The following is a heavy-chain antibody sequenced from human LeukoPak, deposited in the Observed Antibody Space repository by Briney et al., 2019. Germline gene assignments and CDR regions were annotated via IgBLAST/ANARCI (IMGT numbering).Heavy chain of an antibody. J-gene: IGHJ6*02. CDR1: GGSISSNSYY. D-gene: IGHD1-14*01. CDR3: ARCEPDYYYGMDV. Sequence: PSETLSLTCNVSGGSISSNSYYWGWIRQPPGKGLEWIGSIYYSGSTYYNPSLKSRVTISVDTSKNRFSLKLSSVSAADTAVYYCARCEPDYYYGMDVWGQGTTVTVSS. V-gene: IGHV4-39*07. CDR2: IYYSGST.